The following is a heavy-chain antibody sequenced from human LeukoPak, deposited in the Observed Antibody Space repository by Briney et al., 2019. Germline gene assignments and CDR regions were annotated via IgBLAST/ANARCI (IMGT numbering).Heavy chain of an antibody. CDR2: ISWNSGSI. Sequence: GGSLRLSCAASGFTFDDYAMHWVRQAPGKGLEWVSGISWNSGSIGYADSVKGRFTISRDNAKNSLYLQMNSLRAEDTALYYCAKDIAAAGIGYFQHWGQGTLVTVSS. CDR1: GFTFDDYA. J-gene: IGHJ1*01. D-gene: IGHD6-13*01. CDR3: AKDIAAAGIGYFQH. V-gene: IGHV3-9*01.